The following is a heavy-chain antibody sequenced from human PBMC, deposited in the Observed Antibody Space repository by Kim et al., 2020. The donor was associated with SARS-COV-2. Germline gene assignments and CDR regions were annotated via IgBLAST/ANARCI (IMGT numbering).Heavy chain of an antibody. CDR1: GFTFSSYS. D-gene: IGHD7-27*01. J-gene: IGHJ4*02. V-gene: IGHV3-48*02. Sequence: GGSLRLSCAASGFTFSSYSMNWVRQAPGKGPEWVSYISSSSSDIYYADSVNGRFTISRDNAKNSLYLQIDSLRDEDTAVYYCARAARWGFDYWGRGTLVTVSS. CDR3: ARAARWGFDY. CDR2: ISSSSSDI.